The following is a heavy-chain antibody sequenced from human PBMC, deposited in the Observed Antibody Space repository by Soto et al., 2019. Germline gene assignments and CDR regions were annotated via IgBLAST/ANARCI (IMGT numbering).Heavy chain of an antibody. Sequence: QVQLVQSGAEVKKPGASVKVSCKASGYTFTSYYMHWVRQAPGQGLEWMGIINPSGGSTSYAQKFQGRVTMTRDTSTSTVYMELSSLRSEDTAVYYCARALYGFWSGYYPNYYYYYMDVWGKGTTVTVSS. D-gene: IGHD3-3*01. CDR2: INPSGGST. CDR3: ARALYGFWSGYYPNYYYYYMDV. J-gene: IGHJ6*03. V-gene: IGHV1-46*03. CDR1: GYTFTSYY.